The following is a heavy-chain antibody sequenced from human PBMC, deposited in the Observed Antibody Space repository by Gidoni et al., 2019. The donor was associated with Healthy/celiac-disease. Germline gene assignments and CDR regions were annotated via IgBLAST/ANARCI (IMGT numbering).Heavy chain of an antibody. J-gene: IGHJ4*02. Sequence: EVQLVESGGGLVQTGRSLRLSCAASGFPFDDYAMHWVRQAPGNGLEWVSGISWKSGSIGYADSVKGRFTISRDNAKNSLYLQMNSLRAEDTALYYCAKDAYYYDSSAQDYWGQGTLVTVSS. CDR3: AKDAYYYDSSAQDY. V-gene: IGHV3-9*01. D-gene: IGHD3-22*01. CDR1: GFPFDDYA. CDR2: ISWKSGSI.